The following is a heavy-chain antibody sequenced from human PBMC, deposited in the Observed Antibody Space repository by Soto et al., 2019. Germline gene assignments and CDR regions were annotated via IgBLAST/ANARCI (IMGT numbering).Heavy chain of an antibody. CDR3: ARESMIDALDI. V-gene: IGHV3-33*01. CDR2: IWYDGSNK. Sequence: GALRLSCAASGFTFSSYGMHWVRQAPGKGLEWVAVIWYDGSNKYYADSVKGRFTISRDNSKNTLYLQMNSLRAEDTAVYYCARESMIDALDIWGQGTMVTVSS. CDR1: GFTFSSYG. J-gene: IGHJ3*02. D-gene: IGHD3-22*01.